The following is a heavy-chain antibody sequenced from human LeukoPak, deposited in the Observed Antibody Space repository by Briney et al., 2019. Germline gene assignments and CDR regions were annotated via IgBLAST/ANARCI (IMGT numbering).Heavy chain of an antibody. Sequence: ASVKVSCKASGYTFTNYGISWVRQAPGQGLEWMGWISAYNGNTNYAQKIQGRVTMTTDTSTSTAYMELRSLRSDDTAVYYCATTNYGDYRLGVWGKGTTVTISS. CDR2: ISAYNGNT. J-gene: IGHJ6*04. CDR3: ATTNYGDYRLGV. V-gene: IGHV1-18*01. CDR1: GYTFTNYG. D-gene: IGHD4-17*01.